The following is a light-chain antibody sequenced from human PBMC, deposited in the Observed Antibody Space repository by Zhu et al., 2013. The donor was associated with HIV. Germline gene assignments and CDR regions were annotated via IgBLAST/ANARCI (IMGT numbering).Light chain of an antibody. CDR2: DAS. V-gene: IGKV3-11*01. CDR3: QQRSNWPPVFT. Sequence: EIVLTQSPATLSVSPGERATLSCRASQSVGTNLAWYQQKPGQAPRLLIYDASQRASGIPARFSGSGSGTDFTLTISSLDPEDFALYYCQQRSNWPPVFTFGPGTKVQI. J-gene: IGKJ3*01. CDR1: QSVGTN.